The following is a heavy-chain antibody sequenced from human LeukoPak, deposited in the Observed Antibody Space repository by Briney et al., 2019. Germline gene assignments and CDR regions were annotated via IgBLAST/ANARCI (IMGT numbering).Heavy chain of an antibody. V-gene: IGHV4-59*12. CDR1: GGSISSYY. J-gene: IGHJ4*02. D-gene: IGHD3-22*01. CDR2: IYYSGNT. Sequence: SETLSLTCTVSGGSISSYYWSWIRQPPEKGPEFIGYIYYSGNTNYNPSLKSRVTISVDTSKTQFSLKPSSVTAADTAVYYCARIDTSGYNGYSFDYWGQGTLVTVSS. CDR3: ARIDTSGYNGYSFDY.